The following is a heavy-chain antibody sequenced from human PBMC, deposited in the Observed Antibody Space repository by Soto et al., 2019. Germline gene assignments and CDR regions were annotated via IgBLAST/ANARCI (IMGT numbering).Heavy chain of an antibody. CDR3: ARHMDFWSGYYTGTFDH. CDR1: GGSISSSSYY. D-gene: IGHD3-3*01. CDR2: IYYSGST. Sequence: SETLSLTCTVSGGSISSSSYYWGWIRQPPGKGLEWIGSIYYSGSTYYNPSLKSRVTISVDTSKNQFSLKLSSVAAADTAVYYCARHMDFWSGYYTGTFDHWGQGTLVTVS. V-gene: IGHV4-39*01. J-gene: IGHJ5*02.